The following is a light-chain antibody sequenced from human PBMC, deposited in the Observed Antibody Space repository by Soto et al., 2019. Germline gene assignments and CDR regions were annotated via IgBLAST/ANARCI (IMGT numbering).Light chain of an antibody. V-gene: IGLV2-8*01. Sequence: QSALTQPHSASGSPGKSVTISCTGTGSDIGAYNYVSWYQQYPGKAPKVMIYDVIKRPSGVPDRFSGSKSGNTASLTVSGLRADDVAGYYCSSFVGGDSFDVIFGGGTTVTVL. CDR1: GSDIGAYNY. CDR3: SSFVGGDSFDVI. J-gene: IGLJ2*01. CDR2: DVI.